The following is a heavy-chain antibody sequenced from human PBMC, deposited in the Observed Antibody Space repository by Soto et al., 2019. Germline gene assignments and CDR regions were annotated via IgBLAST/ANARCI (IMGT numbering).Heavy chain of an antibody. V-gene: IGHV3-11*01. CDR1: VFTFSDYY. D-gene: IGHD2-2*01. Sequence: QVQLVESGGGLVKPGGSLRLSCAASVFTFSDYYMSWIRQAPGKGMEWVSYLSSSGSTIYYADSVKGRFTIPRDNAKNSLYLQMNSLRAEDTAVYYCASRINRLLWDDAFDIWGQGTMVTVSS. CDR2: LSSSGSTI. J-gene: IGHJ3*02. CDR3: ASRINRLLWDDAFDI.